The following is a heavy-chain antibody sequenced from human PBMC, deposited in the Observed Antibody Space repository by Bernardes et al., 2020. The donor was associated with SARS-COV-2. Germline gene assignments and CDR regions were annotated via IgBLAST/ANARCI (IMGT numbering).Heavy chain of an antibody. CDR1: GFAFSSYA. J-gene: IGHJ6*02. V-gene: IGHV3-23*01. Sequence: GGSLRLSCAASGFAFSSYAMSWVRQAPGKGLEWVSAISGSGGSTYYADSVKGRFTISRDNSKNTLYLQMNSLRAEDTAVYYCAKGDTAMTRDYYYYYGMDVWGQGTTVTVSS. D-gene: IGHD5-18*01. CDR2: ISGSGGST. CDR3: AKGDTAMTRDYYYYYGMDV.